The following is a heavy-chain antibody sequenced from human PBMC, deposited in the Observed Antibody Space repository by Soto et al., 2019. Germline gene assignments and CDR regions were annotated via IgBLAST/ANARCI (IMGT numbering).Heavy chain of an antibody. D-gene: IGHD3-16*01. J-gene: IGHJ4*02. Sequence: SETLSLTCAVSGGSISSSNWWSWVRQPPGKGLEWIGEIYHSGSTNYNPSLKSRVSISVDTSKSQFSLRLTSVTAADTAVYYCAGGNDFVWGNDDCWGRGTLVTVSS. CDR2: IYHSGST. CDR1: GGSISSSNW. V-gene: IGHV4-4*02. CDR3: AGGNDFVWGNDDC.